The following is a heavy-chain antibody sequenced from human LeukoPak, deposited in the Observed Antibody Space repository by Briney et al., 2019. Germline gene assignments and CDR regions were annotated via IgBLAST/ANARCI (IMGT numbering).Heavy chain of an antibody. V-gene: IGHV1-69*05. CDR2: IIPIFGTA. CDR1: GGTFSSYA. J-gene: IGHJ4*02. D-gene: IGHD2-15*01. CDR3: ARVVAATVPGRAYFDY. Sequence: ASVKVFCKASGGTFSSYAISWVRQAPGQGLEWMGGIIPIFGTANYAQKFQGRVTITTDESTSTAYMELSSLRSEDTAVYYCARVVAATVPGRAYFDYWGQGTLVTVSS.